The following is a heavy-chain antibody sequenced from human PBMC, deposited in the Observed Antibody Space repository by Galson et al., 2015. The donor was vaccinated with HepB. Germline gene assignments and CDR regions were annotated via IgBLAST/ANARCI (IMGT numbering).Heavy chain of an antibody. Sequence: PALVKPTQTLTLTCSFSGFSLNTSGVGVGWIRQPPGKALEWLALIYWDDDKRYSPSLNNRLTITKDTSKNQVVLTMTNMDPVDTATYYCPHRHSRDFGSGSYYSFWGQGTLVTVSS. CDR2: IYWDDDK. V-gene: IGHV2-5*02. CDR3: PHRHSRDFGSGSYYSF. D-gene: IGHD3-10*01. J-gene: IGHJ4*02. CDR1: GFSLNTSGVG.